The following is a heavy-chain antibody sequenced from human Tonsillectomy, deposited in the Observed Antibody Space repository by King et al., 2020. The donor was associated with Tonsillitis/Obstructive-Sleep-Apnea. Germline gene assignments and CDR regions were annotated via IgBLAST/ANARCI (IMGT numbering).Heavy chain of an antibody. J-gene: IGHJ6*02. D-gene: IGHD4-17*01. CDR3: ARQGGDYGYYHGMDV. V-gene: IGHV3-48*03. CDR2: ISSSGRII. Sequence: VQLVESGGGLVQPGGSLRLSCVASGFTFSSYEMNWVRQAPGKGLEWVSYISSSGRIINHADSVKGRFTMSRDNAKKSLYLQMNSLRVEDTAVYYCARQGGDYGYYHGMDVWGQGTTVTVSS. CDR1: GFTFSSYE.